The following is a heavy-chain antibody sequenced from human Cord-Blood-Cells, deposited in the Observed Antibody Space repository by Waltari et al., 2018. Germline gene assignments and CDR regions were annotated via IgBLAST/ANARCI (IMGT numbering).Heavy chain of an antibody. CDR2: IYSGGST. CDR1: GFTSSRNY. V-gene: IGHV3-53*01. Sequence: EVPLVESGGGLIQPGGSLRLPCAASGFTSSRNYMSWVRQAPGKGLEWVSVIYSGGSTYYADSVKGRFTISRDNSKNTLYLQMNSLRAEDTAVYYCARVPNYYYYMDVWGKGTTVTVSS. J-gene: IGHJ6*03. CDR3: ARVPNYYYYMDV.